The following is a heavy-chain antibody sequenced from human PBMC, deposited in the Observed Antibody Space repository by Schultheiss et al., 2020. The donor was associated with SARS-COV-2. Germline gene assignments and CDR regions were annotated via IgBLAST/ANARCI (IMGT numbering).Heavy chain of an antibody. J-gene: IGHJ2*01. CDR3: ARQGFVRSPWYFDL. CDR2: IYYSGST. Sequence: SQTLSLTCTVSDGSVSSGGYYWSWIRHHPGKGLEWIGYIYYSGSTYYNPSLKSRVTISVDTSKNQFSLKLSSVTAADTAVYYCARQGFVRSPWYFDLWGRGTLVTVSS. CDR1: DGSVSSGGYY. D-gene: IGHD1-26*01. V-gene: IGHV4-31*03.